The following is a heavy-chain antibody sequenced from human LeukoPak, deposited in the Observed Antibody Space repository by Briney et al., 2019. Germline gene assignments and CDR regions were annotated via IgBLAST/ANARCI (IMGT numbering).Heavy chain of an antibody. CDR2: ISSSSSYL. CDR3: ARVKDGDSYFDY. CDR1: GFTFSSYS. J-gene: IGHJ4*02. Sequence: GGSLRLSCAASGFTFSSYSMNWVRQAPGKGLEWVSSISSSSSYLYYADSVKGRFTISRDNAKNSLYLQMNSLRAEDTAVYYCARVKDGDSYFDYWGQGTLVTVSS. D-gene: IGHD4-17*01. V-gene: IGHV3-21*01.